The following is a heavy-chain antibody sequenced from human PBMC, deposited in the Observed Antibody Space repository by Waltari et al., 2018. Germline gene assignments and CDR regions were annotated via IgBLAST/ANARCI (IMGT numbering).Heavy chain of an antibody. V-gene: IGHV1-18*01. Sequence: QVQLVQSGGEVKKPGASVTVSCKTSGYTFMNFGVTWVRQAPGQGFEWMGWISGHTGKTNYARKFQGRVTMTTDTSTTTAYLELRSLTSDDTAFYYCARGGMTPWDYWGQGTLVGVSS. CDR1: GYTFMNFG. D-gene: IGHD3-10*01. J-gene: IGHJ4*02. CDR3: ARGGMTPWDY. CDR2: ISGHTGKT.